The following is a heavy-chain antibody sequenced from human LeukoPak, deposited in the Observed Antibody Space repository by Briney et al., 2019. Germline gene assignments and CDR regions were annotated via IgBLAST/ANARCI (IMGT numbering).Heavy chain of an antibody. CDR2: IYYSGTT. Sequence: SETLSLTCTVSGYSISDSISSYYWTWIRQPPGKGLEWIGYIYYSGTTNYNPSLKSRVTISVDTSKNQFSLKLSSVTAADTAVYYCARLNLSSSWEFYLYYFDYWGQGTLVTVSS. CDR1: GYSISDSISSYY. J-gene: IGHJ4*02. D-gene: IGHD6-13*01. CDR3: ARLNLSSSWEFYLYYFDY. V-gene: IGHV4-59*08.